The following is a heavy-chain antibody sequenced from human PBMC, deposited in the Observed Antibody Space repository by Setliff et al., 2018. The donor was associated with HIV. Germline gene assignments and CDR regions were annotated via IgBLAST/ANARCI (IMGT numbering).Heavy chain of an antibody. V-gene: IGHV3-7*01. D-gene: IGHD3-16*02. CDR1: GSTFSSYW. J-gene: IGHJ4*02. CDR3: ARENDYVWGNYRYSFDY. Sequence: GGSLRLSCAASGSTFSSYWMSWVRQAPGKGLEWVANIKQDGSEKCYVDSVKGRFSISRDNPKNSLYLQMNSLRADDTAVYYCARENDYVWGNYRYSFDYWGQGTLVTVSS. CDR2: IKQDGSEK.